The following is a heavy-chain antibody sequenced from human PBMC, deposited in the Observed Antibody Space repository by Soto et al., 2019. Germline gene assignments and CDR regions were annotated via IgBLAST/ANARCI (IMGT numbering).Heavy chain of an antibody. J-gene: IGHJ4*02. CDR1: GYTFTGYY. CDR2: INPSSGGA. V-gene: IGHV1-2*02. CDR3: ARGRNFFDCLDY. D-gene: IGHD3-9*01. Sequence: GASVKVSCKASGYTFTGYYIHWVRQAPGQGLEWMAWINPSSGGAKFAQKFQGRVNMTRDTSISTAHLELSRLRSDDTAVYYCARGRNFFDCLDYWGRGTLVTVSS.